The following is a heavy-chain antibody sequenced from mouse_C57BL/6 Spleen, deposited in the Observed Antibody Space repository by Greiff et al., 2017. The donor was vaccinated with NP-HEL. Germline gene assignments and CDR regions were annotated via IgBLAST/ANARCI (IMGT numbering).Heavy chain of an antibody. V-gene: IGHV1-80*01. D-gene: IGHD2-4*01. CDR3: ARGGDYDDGRDY. Sequence: QVQLKQSGAELVKPGASVKISCKASGYAFSSYWMNWVKQRPGKGLEWIGQIYPGDGDTNYNGKFKGKATLTADKSSSTAYMQLSSLTSEDSAVYFCARGGDYDDGRDYWGQGTTLTVSS. CDR1: GYAFSSYW. CDR2: IYPGDGDT. J-gene: IGHJ2*01.